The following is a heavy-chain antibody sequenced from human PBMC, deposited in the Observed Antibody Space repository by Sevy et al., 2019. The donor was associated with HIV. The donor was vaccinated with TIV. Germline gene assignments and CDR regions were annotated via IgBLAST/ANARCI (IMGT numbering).Heavy chain of an antibody. CDR3: ARTRLDYEFWSGSYFSRAPWGYKYYAMDV. J-gene: IGHJ6*02. Sequence: ASVKVSCKAAGYSFTNFDINWVRPATSQGLEWIGWMNPNNGNTHYAQKFQGRVTMTRSSSANTAYMELSSLTSEDTAIYYCARTRLDYEFWSGSYFSRAPWGYKYYAMDVWGQGTTVTVSS. CDR2: MNPNNGNT. CDR1: GYSFTNFD. D-gene: IGHD3-3*01. V-gene: IGHV1-8*01.